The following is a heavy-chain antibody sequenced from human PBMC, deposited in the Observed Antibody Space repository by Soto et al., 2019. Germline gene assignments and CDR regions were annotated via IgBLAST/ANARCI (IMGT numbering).Heavy chain of an antibody. V-gene: IGHV4-59*01. J-gene: IGHJ4*02. D-gene: IGHD1-1*01. CDR1: GGSINSDY. CDR2: IYYTGST. Sequence: NPSETLSLTCTVSGGSINSDYWTWIRQPPGRGLEWIVYIYYTGSTSYNPSLRSRVTISVDRSKNKFSLKLGSVTAADTALYYCARDQGHAYNRDGFDYWGQGILVTVSS. CDR3: ARDQGHAYNRDGFDY.